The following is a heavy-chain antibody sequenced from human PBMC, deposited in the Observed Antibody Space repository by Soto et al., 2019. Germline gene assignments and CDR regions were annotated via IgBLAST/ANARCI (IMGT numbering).Heavy chain of an antibody. D-gene: IGHD3-16*01. CDR1: GFTVSSNY. Sequence: GGSLRLSCAASGFTVSSNYMSWVRQAPGKGLEWVSVIYSGGSTYYADSVKGRFTISRHNSKNTLYLQMNSLRAEDTAVYYWARENPHSENYDYIWRSGDPYYYYMDVWGKGTTVTVSS. J-gene: IGHJ6*03. V-gene: IGHV3-53*04. CDR3: ARENPHSENYDYIWRSGDPYYYYMDV. CDR2: IYSGGST.